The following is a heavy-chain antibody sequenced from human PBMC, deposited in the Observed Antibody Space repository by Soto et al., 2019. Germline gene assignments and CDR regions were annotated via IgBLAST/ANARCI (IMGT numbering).Heavy chain of an antibody. V-gene: IGHV4-39*01. Sequence: SETLSLTCTVSGGSISSSSYYWGWIRQPPGKGLEWIGSIYYSGSTYYNPSLKSRVTISVDTSKNQFSLKLSSVTAADTAVYYCAITSPDYDFWSGYQDAFDIWGQGTMVTVSS. CDR3: AITSPDYDFWSGYQDAFDI. CDR2: IYYSGST. D-gene: IGHD3-3*01. CDR1: GGSISSSSYY. J-gene: IGHJ3*02.